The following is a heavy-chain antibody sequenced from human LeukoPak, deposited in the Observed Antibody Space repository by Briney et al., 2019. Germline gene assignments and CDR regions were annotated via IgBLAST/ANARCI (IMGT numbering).Heavy chain of an antibody. V-gene: IGHV3-7*04. J-gene: IGHJ4*02. Sequence: GGSLRLSCTASGFTFSNHWTSWVRQAPGKGLEWVANIKQDGSEKYYVDSVKGRFTISRDNAKNSLYLQMNSLRAEDTAVYYCARGGGSYYNYWGQGTLVTVSS. D-gene: IGHD1-26*01. CDR3: ARGGGSYYNY. CDR2: IKQDGSEK. CDR1: GFTFSNHW.